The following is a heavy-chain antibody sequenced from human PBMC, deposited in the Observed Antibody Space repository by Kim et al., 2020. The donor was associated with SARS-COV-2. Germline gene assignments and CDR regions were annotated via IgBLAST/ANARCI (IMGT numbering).Heavy chain of an antibody. CDR3: AREGSIAVAGTFGY. V-gene: IGHV4-4*07. J-gene: IGHJ4*02. Sequence: NPSLKSRVTMSVDTSKNQFSLKLSSVTAADTAVYYCAREGSIAVAGTFGYWGQGTLVTVSS. D-gene: IGHD6-19*01.